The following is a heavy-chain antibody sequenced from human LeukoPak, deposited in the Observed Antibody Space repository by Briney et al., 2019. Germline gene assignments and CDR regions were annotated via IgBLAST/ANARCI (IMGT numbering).Heavy chain of an antibody. Sequence: ASVKVSCKASGYTFTTYGISWMRQAPGQGLEWMGWISVYNGNTNYAQKVQGRVTMTTDTSTSTAYMELWSLTSDDTAVYYCARGVEGNLYYLDYWGQGTLVTVSA. V-gene: IGHV1-18*01. CDR1: GYTFTTYG. D-gene: IGHD1-26*01. CDR2: ISVYNGNT. J-gene: IGHJ4*02. CDR3: ARGVEGNLYYLDY.